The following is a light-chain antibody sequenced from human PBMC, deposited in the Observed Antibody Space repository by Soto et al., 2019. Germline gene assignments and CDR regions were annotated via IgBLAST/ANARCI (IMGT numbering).Light chain of an antibody. Sequence: EIEVTQSPATLSLSPGERATLSCRTSQSVGSNLAWYQKKPGQAPRLLIYEASNRATGIPARFSGGGSGRDFTLTISSLEPEDFAVYYCQQYSDWSPLTFGGGTKVEI. CDR1: QSVGSN. CDR3: QQYSDWSPLT. V-gene: IGKV3-11*02. J-gene: IGKJ4*01. CDR2: EAS.